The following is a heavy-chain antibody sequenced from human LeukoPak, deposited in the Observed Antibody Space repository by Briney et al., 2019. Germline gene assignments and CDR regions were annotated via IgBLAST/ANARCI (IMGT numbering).Heavy chain of an antibody. J-gene: IGHJ4*02. D-gene: IGHD3-3*01. CDR3: ARSKAGYDFWSGYYYFDY. V-gene: IGHV1-2*02. CDR2: INPNSGGT. CDR1: GYTFTGYY. Sequence: ASVKVSCKASGYTFTGYYMHWVRQAPGQGLEWMGWINPNSGGTNYAQKFQGRVTMTRDTSISTAYMELSRLRSDDTAVYYCARSKAGYDFWSGYYYFDYWGQETLVTVSS.